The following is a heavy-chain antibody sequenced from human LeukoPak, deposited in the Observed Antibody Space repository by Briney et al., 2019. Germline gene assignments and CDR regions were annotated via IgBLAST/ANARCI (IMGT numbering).Heavy chain of an antibody. CDR3: ARVVFADALDI. Sequence: SDTLSPLCDLSGYSINRGYYWGWIRSLPGKGLEWIGSIYLSGRTYYNPSLKSRVPISVDTSKNQFSLKLSSVTAADTDEYYCARVVFADALDIWVKGTMVTVSS. CDR2: IYLSGRT. J-gene: IGHJ3*02. V-gene: IGHV4-38-2*01. CDR1: GYSINRGYY. D-gene: IGHD6-6*01.